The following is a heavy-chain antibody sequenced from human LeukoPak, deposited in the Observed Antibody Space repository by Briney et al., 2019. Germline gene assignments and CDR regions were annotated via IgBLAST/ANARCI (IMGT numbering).Heavy chain of an antibody. J-gene: IGHJ3*02. CDR1: GVSFSGYY. Sequence: SETLSLTCAVYGVSFSGYYWSWIRQPPGKGLEWIGEINHSGSANYNPSLKSRVTISVDTSKNQFSLKLSSVTAADTAVYYCARDITIFGVVTYDAFDIWGQGTMVTVSS. D-gene: IGHD3-3*01. CDR3: ARDITIFGVVTYDAFDI. V-gene: IGHV4-34*01. CDR2: INHSGSA.